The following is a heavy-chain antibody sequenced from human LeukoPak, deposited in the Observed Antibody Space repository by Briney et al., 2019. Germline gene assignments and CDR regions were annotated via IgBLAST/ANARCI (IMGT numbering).Heavy chain of an antibody. J-gene: IGHJ4*02. CDR2: IYYSGNT. D-gene: IGHD3-10*01. Sequence: TSETLSLTCTVSSGSITNYYWSWIRQPPGKGLEWIGFIYYSGNTNYNPSLKSRVTISVDTSKNQFSLKLSSMTAADTAVYYCARGALLWFGDRMEYYFDYWGQGTLLTVSS. CDR3: ARGALLWFGDRMEYYFDY. CDR1: SGSITNYY. V-gene: IGHV4-59*01.